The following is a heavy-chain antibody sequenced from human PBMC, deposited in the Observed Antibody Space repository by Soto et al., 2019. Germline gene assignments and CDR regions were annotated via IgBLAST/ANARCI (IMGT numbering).Heavy chain of an antibody. J-gene: IGHJ4*02. CDR1: GFTFSSYS. D-gene: IGHD3-22*01. CDR2: ISSSSSII. V-gene: IGHV3-48*01. CDR3: ARSPYDSSGYYVGYFDS. Sequence: GGSLRLSCAASGFTFSSYSMNWVRQAPGKGLEWVSYISSSSSIIYYADSVKGRFTISRDNAKNTLYLQMNSLRAEDTAVYYCARSPYDSSGYYVGYFDSWGQGTLVTVSS.